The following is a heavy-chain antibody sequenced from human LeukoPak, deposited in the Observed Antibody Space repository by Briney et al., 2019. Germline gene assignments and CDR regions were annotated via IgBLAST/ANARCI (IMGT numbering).Heavy chain of an antibody. J-gene: IGHJ5*02. V-gene: IGHV1-2*02. CDR2: INPHTGGT. Sequence: ASVKVSCKASGYTFTSYAIIWVRQAPGQGLEWMGWINPHTGGTSYAQKFLGRVSMTRDRSTTSVYMELSGLKADDTAVYYCARDQENNWFDPWGQGTLVSVSS. CDR3: ARDQENNWFDP. CDR1: GYTFTSYA. D-gene: IGHD5-24*01.